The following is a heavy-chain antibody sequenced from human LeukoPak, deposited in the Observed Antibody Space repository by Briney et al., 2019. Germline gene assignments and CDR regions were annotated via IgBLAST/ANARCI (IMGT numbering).Heavy chain of an antibody. CDR1: GESFSGYY. Sequence: SETLSLTCAVYGESFSGYYWNWIRQPPGKGLEWIGEINHSGRTNYNPSLKSRVTISVDTSKNQISPKLTSMTAADTAVYYCARNREPAATIDYWGQGTLVTVSS. CDR2: INHSGRT. V-gene: IGHV4-34*01. D-gene: IGHD2-2*01. CDR3: ARNREPAATIDY. J-gene: IGHJ4*02.